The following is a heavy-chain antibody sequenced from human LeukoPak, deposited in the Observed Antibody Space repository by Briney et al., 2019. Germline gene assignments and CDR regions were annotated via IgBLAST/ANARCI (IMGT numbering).Heavy chain of an antibody. CDR3: SRGGGDCSSTSCYAFDI. Sequence: SETLSLTCAVYGGSFSGYYWSWIRQPPGKGVEWIGEINHSGSTNYNPSLKSRVTISVDTSKNQFSLILGSVTAADTAVYYCSRGGGDCSSTSCYAFDIWGQGTMVTVSS. CDR2: INHSGST. D-gene: IGHD2-2*01. CDR1: GGSFSGYY. J-gene: IGHJ3*02. V-gene: IGHV4-34*01.